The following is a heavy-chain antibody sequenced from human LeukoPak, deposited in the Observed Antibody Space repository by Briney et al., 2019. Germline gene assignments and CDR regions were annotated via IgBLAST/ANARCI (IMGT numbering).Heavy chain of an antibody. V-gene: IGHV3-30*03. D-gene: IGHD2-21*02. J-gene: IGHJ4*02. CDR3: ARDRLNRAYCGNGCYSAAFDY. Sequence: QSGGSLRLSCATSGFIFNNYDPHWVRQAPGKGLEWLATISRDGKRQFYTDSVKGRFTISRDDSRNTLYLQMNSLRPEDTAVYYCARDRLNRAYCGNGCYSAAFDYWGQGTLVTVSS. CDR2: ISRDGKRQ. CDR1: GFIFNNYD.